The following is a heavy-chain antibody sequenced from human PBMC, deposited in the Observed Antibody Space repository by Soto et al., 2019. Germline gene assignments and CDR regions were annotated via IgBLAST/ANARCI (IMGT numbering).Heavy chain of an antibody. D-gene: IGHD4-4*01. V-gene: IGHV3-66*01. J-gene: IGHJ3*02. CDR3: AREEGYRGGDAFDI. CDR2: IYSGGST. Sequence: EVQLVESGGGLVQPGGSLRLSCAASGFTVSSNYMSWVRQAPGKGLEWVSVIYSGGSTYYADSVKGRFTISRDNSKNTLYLQMNSLRAEDTAVYYWAREEGYRGGDAFDIWGQGTMVTVSS. CDR1: GFTVSSNY.